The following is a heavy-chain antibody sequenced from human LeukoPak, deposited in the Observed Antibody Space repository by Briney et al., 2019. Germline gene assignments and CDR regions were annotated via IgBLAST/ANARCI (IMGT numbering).Heavy chain of an antibody. CDR3: ARDLDSNYGSGSYYNGFDY. Sequence: PGGSLRLSCAASGFTFSSYWMHWVRQAPGKGLVWVSRINSDGSSTSYADSVKGRFTISRDHAKNTLYLQMNSLRAEDTAVYCCARDLDSNYGSGSYYNGFDYWGQGTLVTVSS. CDR1: GFTFSSYW. J-gene: IGHJ4*02. CDR2: INSDGSST. V-gene: IGHV3-74*01. D-gene: IGHD3-10*01.